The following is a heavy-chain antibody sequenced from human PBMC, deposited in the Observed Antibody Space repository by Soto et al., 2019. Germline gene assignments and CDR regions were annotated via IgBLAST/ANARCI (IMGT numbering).Heavy chain of an antibody. V-gene: IGHV3-23*01. CDR1: GFTFSNYA. J-gene: IGHJ4*02. D-gene: IGHD3-16*01. CDR2: ISGGGLIT. Sequence: GGSLRLSCAASGFTFSNYAMSWVRQAPGKGLEWVSSISGGGLITYYADSVRGRFTISRDNSRNTLYLQMDSLRAEDTAVYYCAGPTFPDFWGQGTLVTVSS. CDR3: AGPTFPDF.